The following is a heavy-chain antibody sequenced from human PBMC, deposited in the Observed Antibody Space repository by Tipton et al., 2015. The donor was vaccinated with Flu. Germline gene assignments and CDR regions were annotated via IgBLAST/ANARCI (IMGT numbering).Heavy chain of an antibody. Sequence: GSLRLSCAASGFTFSSYGMHWVRQAPGKGLEWVAFIRYDGSNKYYADSVKGRFTISRDNSKNTLYLQMNSLRAEDTAVYYCAKDDGDYYGSSGYYGYFDYWGQGTLVTVSS. J-gene: IGHJ4*02. CDR2: IRYDGSNK. D-gene: IGHD3-22*01. CDR1: GFTFSSYG. CDR3: AKDDGDYYGSSGYYGYFDY. V-gene: IGHV3-30*02.